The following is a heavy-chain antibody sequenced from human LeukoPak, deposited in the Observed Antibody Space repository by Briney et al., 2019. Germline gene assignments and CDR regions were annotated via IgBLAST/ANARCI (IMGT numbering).Heavy chain of an antibody. CDR2: ISSSSSYI. V-gene: IGHV3-21*01. Sequence: PGGSLRLSCAASGFTFSSYSMNWVRQAPGKGLEWVSSISSSSSYIYYADSVKGRFTISRDNAKNSLYLQMNSLRAEDTAVYYCARDQVRGVMVFDYWGQGTLVTVSS. J-gene: IGHJ4*02. CDR3: ARDQVRGVMVFDY. D-gene: IGHD3-10*01. CDR1: GFTFSSYS.